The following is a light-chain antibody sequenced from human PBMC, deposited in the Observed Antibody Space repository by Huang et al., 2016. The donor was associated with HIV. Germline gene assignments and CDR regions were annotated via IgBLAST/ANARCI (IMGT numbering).Light chain of an antibody. CDR1: QSVFYSSNNNNY. J-gene: IGKJ1*01. Sequence: DIVLTQSPDSLAVSLGERATINCKSSQSVFYSSNNNNYLAWYQQKEGQPPKLLISWAATREAGVPDRVSGSGAGTDFTLTISSLQAEDAAIYYCQQYSNLPLTFGQGTKVEIK. CDR2: WAA. CDR3: QQYSNLPLT. V-gene: IGKV4-1*01.